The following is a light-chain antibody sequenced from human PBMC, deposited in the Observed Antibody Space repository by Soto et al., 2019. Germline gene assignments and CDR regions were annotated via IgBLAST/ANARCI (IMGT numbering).Light chain of an antibody. CDR1: SSEVGAYNY. CDR2: EVT. J-gene: IGLJ3*02. CDR3: SSYTTASTWV. V-gene: IGLV2-14*01. Sequence: QSALTQPASVSGSPGPSITISFTGTSSEVGAYNYVSWYQHHPGRDPKLMIHEVTNRPSGVSNRFSGSKSGNTASLTISGLQAEDEADYYCSSYTTASTWVFGTGTKLTVL.